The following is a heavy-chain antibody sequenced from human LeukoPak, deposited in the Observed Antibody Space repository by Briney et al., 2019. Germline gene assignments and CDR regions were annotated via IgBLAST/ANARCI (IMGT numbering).Heavy chain of an antibody. CDR3: ASPTSSPRYRFGTGDVDH. J-gene: IGHJ4*02. Sequence: PGGSLRLSCAASGFTFSNYAMHWVRQAPGKGLEWVTVISYDGTNKYYADSVKGRFTISRDNSKNTLYLQMNSLRTEDTAVYYCASPTSSPRYRFGTGDVDHWGQGTPVTVSS. CDR1: GFTFSNYA. D-gene: IGHD3-10*01. V-gene: IGHV3-30-3*01. CDR2: ISYDGTNK.